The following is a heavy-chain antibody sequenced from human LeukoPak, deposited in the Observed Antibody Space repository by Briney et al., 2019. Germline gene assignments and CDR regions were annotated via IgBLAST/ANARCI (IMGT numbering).Heavy chain of an antibody. J-gene: IGHJ6*03. CDR1: GFTFSSYA. CDR3: ARGRGGSSPWWLAYYYMDV. V-gene: IGHV4-34*01. Sequence: GSLRLSCAASGFTFSSYAMNWVRQAPGKGLEWIGEINHSGSTNYNPSLKSRVTISVDTSKNQFSLKLSSVTAADTAVCYCARGRGGSSPWWLAYYYMDVWGKGTTVTVSS. D-gene: IGHD6-19*01. CDR2: INHSGST.